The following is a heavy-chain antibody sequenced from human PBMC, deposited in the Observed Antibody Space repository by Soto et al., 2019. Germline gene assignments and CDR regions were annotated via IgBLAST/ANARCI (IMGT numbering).Heavy chain of an antibody. Sequence: SETLSLTCAVYGGSFSGYYWSGIRQPPGKGLEWIGEINHSGSTNYNPSLKSRVTISVDTSKNQFSLKLSSVTAADTAVYYCARECVVVVAATYYYYYGMDVWGRGTTVTVSS. J-gene: IGHJ6*02. CDR2: INHSGST. V-gene: IGHV4-34*01. D-gene: IGHD2-15*01. CDR3: ARECVVVVAATYYYYYGMDV. CDR1: GGSFSGYY.